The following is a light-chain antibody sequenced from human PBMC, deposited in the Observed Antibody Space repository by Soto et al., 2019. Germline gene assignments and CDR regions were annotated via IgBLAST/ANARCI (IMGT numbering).Light chain of an antibody. V-gene: IGLV2-8*01. CDR1: KSDIGVYDF. J-gene: IGLJ1*01. CDR2: EVV. Sequence: QSALTQPPSASGSPGQSVTISCTGTKSDIGVYDFVSRYQHHPGKAPRLIIYEVVQRPSGVPDRFSGSKSGNTASLTVSGLQAADEADYFCKSYAGSKTYVFGSGTKLTVL. CDR3: KSYAGSKTYV.